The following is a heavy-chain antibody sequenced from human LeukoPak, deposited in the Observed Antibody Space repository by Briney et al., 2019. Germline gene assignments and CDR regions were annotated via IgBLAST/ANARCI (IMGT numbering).Heavy chain of an antibody. CDR1: GGSISTSNW. Sequence: SGTLSLTFAVSGGSISTSNWWSWVRQPPGKGLELIGEIYHSGSTNYNPSLKSRVTISVDKSKNQFSLKLSSVTAADTAVYYCARDSGAGRFGEPLYYYMDVWGKGTTVTVSS. CDR3: ARDSGAGRFGEPLYYYMDV. CDR2: IYHSGST. D-gene: IGHD3-10*01. J-gene: IGHJ6*03. V-gene: IGHV4-4*02.